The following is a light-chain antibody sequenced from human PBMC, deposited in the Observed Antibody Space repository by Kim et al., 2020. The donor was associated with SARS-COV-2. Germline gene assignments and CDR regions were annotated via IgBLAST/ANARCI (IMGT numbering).Light chain of an antibody. J-gene: IGKJ1*01. CDR2: AAS. Sequence: ASEGDRVTITCRASQGISTYLALYQQKPGKVPKLLIYAASTLQSGVPSRFSGSGSGTDFTLTISSLQPEDVATYYCQKYNSAPQTFGQGTKVDIK. CDR3: QKYNSAPQT. CDR1: QGISTY. V-gene: IGKV1-27*01.